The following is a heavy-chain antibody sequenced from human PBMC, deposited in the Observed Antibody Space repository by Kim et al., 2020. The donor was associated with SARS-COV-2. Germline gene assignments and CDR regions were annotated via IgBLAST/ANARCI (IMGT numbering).Heavy chain of an antibody. CDR1: GFTFSSYS. Sequence: GGSLRLSCAASGFTFSSYSMNWVRQAPGKGLEWVSSISSSSSYIYYADSVKGRFTISRDNAKNSLYLQMNSLRAEDTAVYYCARVLYDFWSGYSHLGYWGQGTLVTVSS. J-gene: IGHJ4*02. V-gene: IGHV3-21*01. CDR3: ARVLYDFWSGYSHLGY. CDR2: ISSSSSYI. D-gene: IGHD3-3*01.